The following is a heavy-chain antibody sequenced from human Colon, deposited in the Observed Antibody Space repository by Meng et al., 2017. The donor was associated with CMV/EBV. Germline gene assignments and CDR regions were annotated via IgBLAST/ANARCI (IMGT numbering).Heavy chain of an antibody. D-gene: IGHD3-16*01. CDR3: ARGGADWFDP. CDR2: IYTNGNT. CDR1: GASINSGTSY. Sequence: QVRLQESGPGLVKPSQTLSLACTASGASINSGTSYWSWIRQPAGGGLQWIGRIYTNGNTNYNPSLKSRVTMSIDTSKSHFSLNLMSVTAADTAVYYCARGGADWFDPWGQGILVTVSS. V-gene: IGHV4-61*02. J-gene: IGHJ5*02.